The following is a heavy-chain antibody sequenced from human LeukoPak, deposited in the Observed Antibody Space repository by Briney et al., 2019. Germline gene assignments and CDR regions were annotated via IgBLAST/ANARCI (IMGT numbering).Heavy chain of an antibody. CDR2: INPNSGGT. D-gene: IGHD6-19*01. CDR1: GYTFTGYY. Sequence: ASVKVSCKASGYTFTGYYMHWVRQAPGQGLEWMGWINPNSGGTNYEQKFQGRVTMTRDTSMSTVYMELSRLRSDDTAVYYCARDKSSGWYTGWFDPWGQGTLVTVSS. V-gene: IGHV1-2*02. CDR3: ARDKSSGWYTGWFDP. J-gene: IGHJ5*02.